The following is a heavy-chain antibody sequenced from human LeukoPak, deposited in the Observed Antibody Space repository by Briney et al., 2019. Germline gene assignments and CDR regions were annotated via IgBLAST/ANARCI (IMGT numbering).Heavy chain of an antibody. CDR1: GYTFIGSY. CDR3: ARTAYLEWLFFDY. Sequence: ASVKVSCKASGYTFIGSYMHWVRQAPGQGLEWMGWINPNSGGTNYAQKFQGRVTMTRDTSISTAYMELSRLRSDDTAVYYCARTAYLEWLFFDYWGQGTLVTVSS. J-gene: IGHJ4*02. V-gene: IGHV1-2*02. D-gene: IGHD3-3*01. CDR2: INPNSGGT.